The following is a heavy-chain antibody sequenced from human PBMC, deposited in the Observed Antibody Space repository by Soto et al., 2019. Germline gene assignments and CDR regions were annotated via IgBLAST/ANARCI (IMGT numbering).Heavy chain of an antibody. Sequence: HPGGSLRLSCAVSGFTFDDNAMHWVRQAPEKGLEWVSGINWKSDIGYADSVKGRFTISRDNAKNSLHLQMNSLRAEDTAVYYCTRDASRDSSARGWFDPWGPGTLVTVSS. D-gene: IGHD6-13*01. J-gene: IGHJ5*02. CDR1: GFTFDDNA. V-gene: IGHV3-9*01. CDR2: INWKSDI. CDR3: TRDASRDSSARGWFDP.